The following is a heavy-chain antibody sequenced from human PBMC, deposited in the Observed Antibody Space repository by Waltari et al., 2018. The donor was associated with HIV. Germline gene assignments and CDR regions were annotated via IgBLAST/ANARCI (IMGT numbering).Heavy chain of an antibody. CDR1: GFTFSNYG. V-gene: IGHV3-23*01. Sequence: EVQVLESGGDVVQPGTFLRLSCAASGFTFSNYGLIWVRQAPGKGLEWVSTISGSGGSTYYADSVKGRFTVSRDNSKNTLYLQMNSLRAEDTAVYFCVKEYQYSHSWYSYYGMDVWGQGTTVTVSS. CDR3: VKEYQYSHSWYSYYGMDV. J-gene: IGHJ6*02. D-gene: IGHD6-13*01. CDR2: ISGSGGST.